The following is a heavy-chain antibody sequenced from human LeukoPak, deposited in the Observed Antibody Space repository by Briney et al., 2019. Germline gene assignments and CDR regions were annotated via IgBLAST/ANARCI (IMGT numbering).Heavy chain of an antibody. CDR2: INHSGST. D-gene: IGHD3-22*01. J-gene: IGHJ4*02. V-gene: IGHV4-34*01. CDR3: ASMGYDSSGYYYGYFDY. CDR1: GGSFSGYY. Sequence: SETLSLTCAVYGGSFSGYYWSWIRQPPGKGLEWIGEINHSGSTNYNPSLKSRVTISVDTSKNQFSLKLSSVTAADTAVYYCASMGYDSSGYYYGYFDYWGQGTLVTASS.